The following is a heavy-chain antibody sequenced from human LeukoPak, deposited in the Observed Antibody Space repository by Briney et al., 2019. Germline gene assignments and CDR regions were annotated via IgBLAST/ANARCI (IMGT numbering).Heavy chain of an antibody. D-gene: IGHD1-7*01. J-gene: IGHJ5*02. Sequence: HPGGSLRLSCAASGFTFSSYAMSWVRQAPGKGLEWVSSISGSSGTIDYADSVKGRFIISRDNSKNAQYLQMNSLRPEDTAVYYCAKGRQLLDPWGQGTLVTVSS. V-gene: IGHV3-23*01. CDR3: AKGRQLLDP. CDR2: ISGSSGTI. CDR1: GFTFSSYA.